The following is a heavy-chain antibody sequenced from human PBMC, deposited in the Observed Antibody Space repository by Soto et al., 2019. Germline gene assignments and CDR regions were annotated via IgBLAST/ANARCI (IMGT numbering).Heavy chain of an antibody. J-gene: IGHJ4*02. V-gene: IGHV3-23*01. Sequence: GSLRLSCAASGITFSSYAMSWVRQAPGKGLEWVSAISGSGGSTYYADSVKGRFTISRDNSKNTLYLQMNSLSAEDTAVYYCAKDPTPAVAVGYLPYWAQRTPGSVSA. D-gene: IGHD5-12*01. CDR2: ISGSGGST. CDR3: AKDPTPAVAVGYLPY. CDR1: GITFSSYA.